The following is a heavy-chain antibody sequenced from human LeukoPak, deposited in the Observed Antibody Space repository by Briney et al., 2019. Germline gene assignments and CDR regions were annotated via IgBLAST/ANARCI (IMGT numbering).Heavy chain of an antibody. CDR2: IYAGGSDT. V-gene: IGHV5-51*01. D-gene: IGHD2-2*01. J-gene: IGHJ4*02. CDR1: GYSFTSYW. CDR3: GRRGGKVPAAIADY. Sequence: GESLNIYCKGSGYSFTSYWIGGVRAMPGKGVGRVGIIYAGGSDTRYSPSCQGQVSVSANNTISTPYLQWSSLKSSDTAMLYCGRRGGKVPAAIADYWGQGTLVTVSS.